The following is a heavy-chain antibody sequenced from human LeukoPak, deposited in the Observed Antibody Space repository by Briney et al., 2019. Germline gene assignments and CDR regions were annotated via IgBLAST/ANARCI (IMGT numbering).Heavy chain of an antibody. CDR3: ARGPAGYN. V-gene: IGHV3-53*01. CDR1: GFTVSSNH. CDR2: IYSGGST. Sequence: QSGGSLRLSCAASGFTVSSNHMSWVRQAPGKGLEWVSVIYSGGSTDYADSVKGRFTISRDILKNTLYLQMNSLRAEDTAVYYCARGPAGYNWGQGTLVTVSS. J-gene: IGHJ4*02. D-gene: IGHD1-1*01.